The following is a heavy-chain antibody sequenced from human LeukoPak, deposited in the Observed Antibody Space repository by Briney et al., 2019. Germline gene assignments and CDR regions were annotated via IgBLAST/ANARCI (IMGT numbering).Heavy chain of an antibody. Sequence: GGSLRLSCAASGFTFSSYAMHWVRQAPGKGLEWVAVISYDGSNKYYADSVKGRFTISRDNSKNTLYLQMNSLRAEDTAVYYFARGITIFGVVIARALDYWGQGTLVTVSS. D-gene: IGHD3-3*01. CDR2: ISYDGSNK. V-gene: IGHV3-30-3*01. J-gene: IGHJ4*02. CDR3: ARGITIFGVVIARALDY. CDR1: GFTFSSYA.